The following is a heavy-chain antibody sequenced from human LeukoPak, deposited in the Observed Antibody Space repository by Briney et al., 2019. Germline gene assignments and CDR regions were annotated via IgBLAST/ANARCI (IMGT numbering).Heavy chain of an antibody. CDR2: IRNDGSTK. CDR1: GFTFSSYG. Sequence: GGSLRLSCAASGFTFSSYGIHWVRQAPGKGLEWVALIRNDGSTKFYADSVKGRFTISRDNSENTLYLQMNSLRAEDTAVYYCAKDLPAAYFDYWGQGTLVTVSS. J-gene: IGHJ4*02. V-gene: IGHV3-30*02. D-gene: IGHD2-2*01. CDR3: AKDLPAAYFDY.